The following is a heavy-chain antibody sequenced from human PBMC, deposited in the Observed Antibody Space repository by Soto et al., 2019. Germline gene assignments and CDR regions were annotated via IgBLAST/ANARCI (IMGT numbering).Heavy chain of an antibody. CDR1: GYSFTSYW. CDR2: IYPGDSDT. V-gene: IGHV5-51*01. Sequence: GESLKISCKGSGYSFTSYWIGWVRQMPGKGLEWMGIIYPGDSDTRYSPSFQGQVTISADKSISTAYLQWSSLKASDTAMYYCARGGRIAVADMKKAVSPIINWFDPWGQGTLVTVSS. D-gene: IGHD6-19*01. J-gene: IGHJ5*02. CDR3: ARGGRIAVADMKKAVSPIINWFDP.